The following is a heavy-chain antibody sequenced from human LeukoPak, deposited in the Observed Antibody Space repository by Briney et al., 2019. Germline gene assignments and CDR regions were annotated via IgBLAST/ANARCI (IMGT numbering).Heavy chain of an antibody. J-gene: IGHJ4*02. Sequence: SETLSLTCAVYGGSFSGYYWSWIRQPPGKGLEWIGEINHSGSTNYNPSLKSRVTISVDTSKNQFSLKLSSVTAADTAVYYCARVPRRYDILTGYPARFDYWGQGTLVTVSS. D-gene: IGHD3-9*01. V-gene: IGHV4-34*01. CDR1: GGSFSGYY. CDR3: ARVPRRYDILTGYPARFDY. CDR2: INHSGST.